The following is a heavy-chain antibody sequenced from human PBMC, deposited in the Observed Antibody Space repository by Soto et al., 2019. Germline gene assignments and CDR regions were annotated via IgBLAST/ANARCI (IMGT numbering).Heavy chain of an antibody. D-gene: IGHD4-4*01. V-gene: IGHV4-30-4*01. Sequence: QVQLQESGPGLVKPSQTLSLTCTVSGGSISSGDYYWSWIRQPPGKGPEWIRYIYYSGFTYYNPSHNSRLTMSVDTSTNPCSLKLSSVSAAYTAVYYCARSDNYVPFDHWGQGTLVTVSS. CDR2: IYYSGFT. J-gene: IGHJ4*02. CDR1: GGSISSGDYY. CDR3: ARSDNYVPFDH.